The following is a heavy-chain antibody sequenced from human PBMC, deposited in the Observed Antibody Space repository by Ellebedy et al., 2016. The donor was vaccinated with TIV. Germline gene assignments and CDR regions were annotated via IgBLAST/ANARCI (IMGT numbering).Heavy chain of an antibody. CDR1: GFTFSSYS. CDR3: ARGGELNYYYGMDV. J-gene: IGHJ6*02. V-gene: IGHV3-48*04. CDR2: ISSSSSTI. D-gene: IGHD1-26*01. Sequence: GESLKISCAASGFTFSSYSMNWVRQAPGKGLEWVSYISSSSSTIYYADSVKGRFTISRDNAKNSLYLQMNSLRAEDTAVYYCARGGELNYYYGMDVWGQGTTVTVSS.